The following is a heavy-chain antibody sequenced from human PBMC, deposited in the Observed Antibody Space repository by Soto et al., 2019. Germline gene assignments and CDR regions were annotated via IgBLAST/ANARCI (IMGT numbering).Heavy chain of an antibody. CDR3: ATWFGDTIFGVVAYYYYAMDV. Sequence: EVQLLESGGGLVQPGGSLRLSCAASGFTFSSYAMSWVRQAPGKGLEWVSAISGSGGSTYYADSVKGRFTISRDNSXDXRXLXXNSLRAADTAVYYCATWFGDTIFGVVAYYYYAMDVWGQGTTVTVSS. V-gene: IGHV3-23*01. CDR2: ISGSGGST. D-gene: IGHD3-3*01. J-gene: IGHJ6*02. CDR1: GFTFSSYA.